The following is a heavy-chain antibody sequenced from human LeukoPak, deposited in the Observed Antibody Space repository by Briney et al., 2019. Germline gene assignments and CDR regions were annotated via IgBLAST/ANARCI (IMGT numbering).Heavy chain of an antibody. J-gene: IGHJ4*02. CDR1: EFSVGSNY. Sequence: TPGGSLRLSCAASEFSVGSNYMTWVRQAPGKGLEWVSSISSSSSYIYYADSVKGRFTISRDNAKNSLYLQMNSLRAEDTAVYYCARVSPVYSEGSYYGHFDYWGQGTLVTVSS. V-gene: IGHV3-21*01. CDR2: ISSSSSYI. D-gene: IGHD3-10*01. CDR3: ARVSPVYSEGSYYGHFDY.